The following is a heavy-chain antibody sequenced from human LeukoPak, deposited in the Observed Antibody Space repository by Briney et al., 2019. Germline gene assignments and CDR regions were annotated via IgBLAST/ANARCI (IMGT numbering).Heavy chain of an antibody. CDR2: ISSSSSYI. CDR1: GFTFSSYS. D-gene: IGHD2-8*01. J-gene: IGHJ4*02. CDR3: AREGIYCTNGVCYLASDY. V-gene: IGHV3-21*01. Sequence: GGSLRLSCAASGFTFSSYSMNWVRQAPGKGLEWVSSISSSSSYIYYADSVKGRFTISRDNAKNSLYLQMNSLRAEDTAVYYCAREGIYCTNGVCYLASDYWGQGTLVTVSS.